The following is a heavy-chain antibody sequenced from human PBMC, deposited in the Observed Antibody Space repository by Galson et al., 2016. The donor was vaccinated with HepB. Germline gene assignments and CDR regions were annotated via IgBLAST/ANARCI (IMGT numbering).Heavy chain of an antibody. CDR2: TYPGDSYT. V-gene: IGHV5-51*01. D-gene: IGHD1-26*01. CDR1: GYNFSSDW. J-gene: IGHJ5*02. Sequence: SGAEVKKPGESLKISCKASGYNFSSDWIGWVRQMSGKGLEWVGITYPGDSYTTYSPSFQGQVTISADKSISTAYLQWRSLKASDTAMYYCARRQVMVGSRDWFDPWGQGTLVTVSS. CDR3: ARRQVMVGSRDWFDP.